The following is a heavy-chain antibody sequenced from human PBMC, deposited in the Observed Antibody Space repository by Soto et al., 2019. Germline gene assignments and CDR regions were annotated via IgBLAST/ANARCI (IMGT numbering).Heavy chain of an antibody. Sequence: SETLSLTCTVSGGSISSSSYYWGWIRQPPGKGLEWIGSIYYSGSTYYNPSLKSRVTISVDTSKNQFSLKLSSVTAADTAVYYCARPSHDYGDPIDYWGQGTLVTVSS. CDR1: GGSISSSSYY. CDR2: IYYSGST. V-gene: IGHV4-39*01. CDR3: ARPSHDYGDPIDY. D-gene: IGHD4-17*01. J-gene: IGHJ4*02.